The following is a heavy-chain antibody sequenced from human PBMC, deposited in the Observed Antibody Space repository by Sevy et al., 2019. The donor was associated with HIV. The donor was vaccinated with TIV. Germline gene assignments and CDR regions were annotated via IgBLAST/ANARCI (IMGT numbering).Heavy chain of an antibody. Sequence: GGSLRLSCAASGFTFGAHGMPWVRQAPGKGLEWVAVISYDGNTKYYGDSVKGRFTISRDNSKNALYLQVNSLRAEDTAVYHCARDAGYSVGWYPGYWGQGTLVTVSS. CDR2: ISYDGNTK. CDR1: GFTFGAHG. CDR3: ARDAGYSVGWYPGY. V-gene: IGHV3-30*03. D-gene: IGHD6-19*01. J-gene: IGHJ4*02.